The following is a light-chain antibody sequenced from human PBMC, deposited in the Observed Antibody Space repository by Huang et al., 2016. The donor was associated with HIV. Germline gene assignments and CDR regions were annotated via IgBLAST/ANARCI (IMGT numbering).Light chain of an antibody. Sequence: EIVLTQSPATLSLSPGERATLSCRASQSVNTFISWHQQQPGQAPRLLIYDASNRAAGIPARFSGSGSGTDFTLTISSLEPEDSAVYYCQQRSNWPHTFGQGTKLEIK. CDR3: QQRSNWPHT. V-gene: IGKV3-11*01. CDR2: DAS. CDR1: QSVNTF. J-gene: IGKJ2*01.